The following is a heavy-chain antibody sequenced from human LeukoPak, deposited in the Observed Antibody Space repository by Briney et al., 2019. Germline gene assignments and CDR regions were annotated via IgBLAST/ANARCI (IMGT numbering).Heavy chain of an antibody. CDR1: GFTFSDYA. CDR3: VKGFTAVAALSDF. D-gene: IGHD6-19*01. J-gene: IGHJ4*02. CDR2: IYYDGSNQ. Sequence: GGSLRLSCETSGFTFSDYAMPWVRQAPAKGLEWVAMIYYDGSNQYYADSVKGRFIISRDNSKNMLFLQMHSLRVDDTAAYYCVKGFTAVAALSDFWGRGTLVTVSS. V-gene: IGHV3-33*06.